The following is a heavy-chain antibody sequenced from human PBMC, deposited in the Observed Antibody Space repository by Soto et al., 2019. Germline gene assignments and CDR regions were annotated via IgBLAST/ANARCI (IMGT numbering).Heavy chain of an antibody. CDR3: ARDRTQVAAAGPTGGAFDI. CDR2: ISYDGSNK. J-gene: IGHJ3*02. D-gene: IGHD6-13*01. V-gene: IGHV3-30-3*01. CDR1: GFTFSSYA. Sequence: VQLVESGGGVVQPGRSLRLSCAASGFTFSSYAMHWVRQAPGKGLEWVAVISYDGSNKYYADSVKGRFTISRDNSKNTLYLQMNSLRAEDTAVYYCARDRTQVAAAGPTGGAFDIWGQGTMVTVSS.